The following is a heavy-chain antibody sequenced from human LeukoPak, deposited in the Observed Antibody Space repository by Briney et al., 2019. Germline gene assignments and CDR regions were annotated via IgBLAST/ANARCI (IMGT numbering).Heavy chain of an antibody. CDR2: INHSGST. J-gene: IGHJ5*02. Sequence: ETLSLTCAVYGGSFSGYYWSWIRQPPGKGLERIGEINHSGSTNYNPSLKSRVTISVDTSKNQFSLKLSSVTAADTAVYYCARGGEHADYVWGSYRRPPNWFDPWGQGTLVTVSS. CDR3: ARGGEHADYVWGSYRRPPNWFDP. V-gene: IGHV4-34*01. D-gene: IGHD3-16*02. CDR1: GGSFSGYY.